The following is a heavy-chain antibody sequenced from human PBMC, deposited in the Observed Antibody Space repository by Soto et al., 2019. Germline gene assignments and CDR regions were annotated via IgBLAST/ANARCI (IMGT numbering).Heavy chain of an antibody. CDR2: INAGNGNT. J-gene: IGHJ6*02. Sequence: ASVKVSCKAAGYTFTSYAMHWVRQAPGQRREWMGWINAGNGNTKYSQKFQGRVTITRETSASTAYMELSSPRSADTAVYYCARLVGSGYSPYYYGMDVWGQGTTVTVSS. CDR1: GYTFTSYA. V-gene: IGHV1-3*01. CDR3: ARLVGSGYSPYYYGMDV. D-gene: IGHD3-22*01.